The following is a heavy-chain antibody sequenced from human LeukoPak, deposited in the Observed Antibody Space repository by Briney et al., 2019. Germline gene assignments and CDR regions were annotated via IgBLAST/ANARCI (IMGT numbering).Heavy chain of an antibody. CDR3: ARDRGSNSDCPFDY. V-gene: IGHV3-21*06. D-gene: IGHD2-21*02. CDR1: GFTFGIHG. Sequence: GGSLRLSCVGSGFTFGIHGMNWVRQAPGKGLEWVSFISTSSTYIKYADSLRGRFTVSRDNVKSSLYLQMSSLTAEDTAVYYCARDRGSNSDCPFDYWGQGTLVTVSS. J-gene: IGHJ4*02. CDR2: ISTSSTYI.